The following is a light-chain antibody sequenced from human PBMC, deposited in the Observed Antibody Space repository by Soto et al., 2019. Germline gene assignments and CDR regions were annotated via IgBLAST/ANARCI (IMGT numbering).Light chain of an antibody. CDR1: QSVSIY. V-gene: IGKV3-11*01. Sequence: EFVLTQSPGTLSLSPGERATLSCRASQSVSIYLAWYQQKPGQAPRLLIYDASNRATGIPARFSGGGSGTDFTLTISSLEPEDFAVYYCQQRSNWPLTFGPGTKVDIK. CDR2: DAS. CDR3: QQRSNWPLT. J-gene: IGKJ3*01.